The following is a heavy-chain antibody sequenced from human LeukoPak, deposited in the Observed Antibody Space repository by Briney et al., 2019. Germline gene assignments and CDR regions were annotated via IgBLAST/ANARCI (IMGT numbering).Heavy chain of an antibody. V-gene: IGHV4-59*01. CDR1: GGSISGYY. CDR2: IYYSGST. J-gene: IGHJ2*01. CDR3: ARAILTASGYVWHFDL. D-gene: IGHD3-3*01. Sequence: PSETLSLTCTVSGGSISGYYWSWIRQPPGKGLEWIGYIYYSGSTNYNPSLKSRVTISVDTAKNQFSLKLSSVTAADTAVYYCARAILTASGYVWHFDLWGRGTLVTVSS.